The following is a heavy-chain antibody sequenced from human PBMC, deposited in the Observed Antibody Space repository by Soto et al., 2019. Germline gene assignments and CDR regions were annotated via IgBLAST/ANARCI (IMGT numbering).Heavy chain of an antibody. J-gene: IGHJ6*02. CDR3: ARDSPPMDV. CDR1: GYTFTSYA. Sequence: QVQLVQSGAEVKKPGASVKVSCKASGYTFTSYAISWVRQAPGQVLEWMGWISLYNGKTNYAQKLQGRVPMTTYTPTSTAYMGLRSLRSDDTAVYYWARDSPPMDVWGQGTTVTVSS. CDR2: ISLYNGKT. V-gene: IGHV1-18*01.